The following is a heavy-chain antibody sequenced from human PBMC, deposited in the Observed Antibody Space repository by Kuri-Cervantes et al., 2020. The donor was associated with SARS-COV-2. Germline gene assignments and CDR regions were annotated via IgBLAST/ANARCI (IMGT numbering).Heavy chain of an antibody. Sequence: GESLKISCPTSGFIFSDYGMHWVRQAPGKGLEWVAVIWSDGSNKYYADSVKGRFTISRDNSKNTLYLQMNSLRAEDTAVYYCARAQQWLEPNFDYWGQGTLVTVSS. CDR1: GFIFSDYG. CDR2: IWSDGSNK. V-gene: IGHV3-33*01. D-gene: IGHD6-19*01. CDR3: ARAQQWLEPNFDY. J-gene: IGHJ4*02.